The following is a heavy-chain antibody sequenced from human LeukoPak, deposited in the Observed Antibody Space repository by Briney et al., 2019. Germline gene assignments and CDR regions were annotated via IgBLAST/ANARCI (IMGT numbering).Heavy chain of an antibody. CDR1: GYTFTSYD. Sequence: ASMKVSCKASGYTFTSYDINWVRQATGQGLEWMGWMNPNSGNTGYAQRFQGRVAMTWNTSISTAYMDLSSLRSEDSAVYYCARGLYSSSQLDSWGQGTLVTVSS. V-gene: IGHV1-8*01. D-gene: IGHD6-6*01. CDR2: MNPNSGNT. CDR3: ARGLYSSSQLDS. J-gene: IGHJ4*02.